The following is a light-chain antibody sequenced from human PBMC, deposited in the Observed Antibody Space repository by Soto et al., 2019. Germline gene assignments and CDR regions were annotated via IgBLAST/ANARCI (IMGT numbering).Light chain of an antibody. V-gene: IGKV3-15*01. CDR3: QQDNNWPPWT. CDR1: QSVSNN. CDR2: GAS. J-gene: IGKJ1*01. Sequence: EIVMTQSPATLSVSPGERATLSCRASQSVSNNLAWYQQKAGQAPRLLIYGASTRATGIPARFSGSGSGTEFNLTISSLQSEDFAVYYCQQDNNWPPWTFGQGTKVEIK.